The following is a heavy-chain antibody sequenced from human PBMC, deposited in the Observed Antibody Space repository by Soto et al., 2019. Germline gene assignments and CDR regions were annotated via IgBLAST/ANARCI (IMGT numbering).Heavy chain of an antibody. CDR3: AIYLRADGRYDLYN. Sequence: GGSLRLSCAAYGFTFRTYAMNWVRQAPGKGLEWVAVIVGDASSIDYADSVKGRFTISRDNSKNIMYLQMTSLKVEDTATYFCAIYLRADGRYDLYNWGQGTPVPVSS. V-gene: IGHV3-23*01. CDR1: GFTFRTYA. J-gene: IGHJ1*01. CDR2: IVGDASSI. D-gene: IGHD1-1*01.